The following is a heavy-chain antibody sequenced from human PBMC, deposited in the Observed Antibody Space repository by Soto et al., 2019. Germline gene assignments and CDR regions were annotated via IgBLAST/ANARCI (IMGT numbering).Heavy chain of an antibody. CDR2: INTGGSPA. Sequence: WGSLRLSCTDSVFSFSHNYLTWVRQAPGKGLEWLSYINTGGSPAYYADSVKGRFTISTDIAKKSLYLQMDSLRADDTGVYYCATGGIYYETWGQGTLVTVSS. V-gene: IGHV3-11*01. D-gene: IGHD1-26*01. J-gene: IGHJ5*02. CDR3: ATGGIYYET. CDR1: VFSFSHNY.